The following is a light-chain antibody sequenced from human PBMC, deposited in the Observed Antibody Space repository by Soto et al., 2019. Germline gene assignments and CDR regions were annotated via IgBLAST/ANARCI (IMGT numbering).Light chain of an antibody. CDR2: KIS. J-gene: IGKJ1*01. CDR1: QSLEDSDGNSY. CDR3: MQATQLPWT. Sequence: IVMTQTPLSSAVTLGQPASISCRSSQSLEDSDGNSYLSWLHQRPGQPPRLLIYKISNRLSGVPDRFSGSGAGTVFTLRISRVEADDVGLYYCMQATQLPWTFGQGTRGEIK. V-gene: IGKV2-24*01.